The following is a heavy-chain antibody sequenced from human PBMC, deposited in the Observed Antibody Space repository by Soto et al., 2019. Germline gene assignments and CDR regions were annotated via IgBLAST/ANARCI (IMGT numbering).Heavy chain of an antibody. D-gene: IGHD5-18*01. CDR1: GGSINSGGYC. J-gene: IGHJ4*02. V-gene: IGHV4-31*01. CDR3: SRGILV. Sequence: QVQLQESGPGLVKPSQTLSLTCTVSGGSINSGGYCWSWIRQHPGKGLDCIGCISYGGSTAYNPSLKRLTTISVDTSKNQFSLKLTSVTAADTAVYYCSRGILVWGQGALITVSS. CDR2: ISYGGST.